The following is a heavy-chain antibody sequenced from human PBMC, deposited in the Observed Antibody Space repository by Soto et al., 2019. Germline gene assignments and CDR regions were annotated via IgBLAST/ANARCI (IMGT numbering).Heavy chain of an antibody. CDR1: EYTSTSYD. V-gene: IGHV1-8*01. CDR2: RNLNRGNT. J-gene: IGHJ4*02. Sequence: QVQLVQSGAEVKKPGASVKVSSKASEYTSTSYDINWGQQAPGQGFDWMEWRNLNRGNTGNAQKFQGRVTMTRNTSISTAYMELSSLRSEDTAVYYCARGRRERWLRPYYFDYWGQGTLVTVSS. CDR3: ARGRRERWLRPYYFDY. D-gene: IGHD5-12*01.